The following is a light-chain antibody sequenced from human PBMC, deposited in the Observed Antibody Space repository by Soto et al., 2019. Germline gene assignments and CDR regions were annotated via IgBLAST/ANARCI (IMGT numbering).Light chain of an antibody. CDR3: AAWDDSLTGPV. Sequence: QSVLTQPPSASGTPGQTVIISCSGSRSDIGSNSVNWYQHLPGTAPKLLIYNNNQRPSGVPDRFSGSKSGTSASLAISGLQSEDEADYYCAAWDDSLTGPVFGTETKLTVL. CDR2: NNN. V-gene: IGLV1-44*01. J-gene: IGLJ1*01. CDR1: RSDIGSNS.